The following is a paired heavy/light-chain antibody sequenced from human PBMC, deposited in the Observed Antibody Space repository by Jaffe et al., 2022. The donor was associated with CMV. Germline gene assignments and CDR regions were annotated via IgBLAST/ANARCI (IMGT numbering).Light chain of an antibody. Sequence: SSELTQDPAVSVALGQTVRITCQGDSLRSYYASWYQQKPGQAPVLVIYGKNNRPSGIPDRFSGSSSGNTASLTITGAQAEDEADYYCNSRDSSGNYWVFGGGTKLTVL. CDR2: GKN. CDR1: SLRSYY. J-gene: IGLJ3*02. V-gene: IGLV3-19*01. CDR3: NSRDSSGNYWV.
Heavy chain of an antibody. CDR1: GYTFTGYY. V-gene: IGHV1-2*02. J-gene: IGHJ6*02. CDR3: ARDLVVVVAATPNSGSYYYYGMDV. Sequence: QVQLVQSGAEVKKPGASVKVSCKASGYTFTGYYMHWVRQAPGQGLEWMGWINPNSGGTNYAQKFQGRVTMTRDTSISTAYMELSRLRSDDTAVYYCARDLVVVVAATPNSGSYYYYGMDVWGQGTTVTVSS. CDR2: INPNSGGT. D-gene: IGHD2-15*01.